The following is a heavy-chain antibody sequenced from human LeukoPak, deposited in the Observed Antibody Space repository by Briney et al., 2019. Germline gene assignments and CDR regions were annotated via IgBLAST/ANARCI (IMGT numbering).Heavy chain of an antibody. CDR2: IYYSGST. D-gene: IGHD3-10*01. V-gene: IGHV4-59*01. J-gene: IGHJ4*02. CDR3: AISLLWFGELSALDY. CDR1: GGSISSYY. Sequence: SETLSLTCTVSGGSISSYYWSWIRQPPGKGLEWIGYIYYSGSTNYNPSLKSRVTISVDTSKNQFSLKLSSVTAADTAVYYCAISLLWFGELSALDYWGQGTLVTVSS.